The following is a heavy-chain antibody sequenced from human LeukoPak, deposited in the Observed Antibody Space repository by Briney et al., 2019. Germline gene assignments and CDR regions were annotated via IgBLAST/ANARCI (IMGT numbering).Heavy chain of an antibody. CDR1: GFTVSSNY. J-gene: IGHJ4*02. D-gene: IGHD5-18*01. Sequence: AGSLRLSCAASGFTVSSNYMSWVRQAPGKGLEWVSVIYSGGRTYHTDSVKGRFTISRHNSNNTLYLQMNSLRTEDTAMYYCARGEDTAMLDYWGQGTLVTVSS. CDR2: IYSGGRT. CDR3: ARGEDTAMLDY. V-gene: IGHV3-53*04.